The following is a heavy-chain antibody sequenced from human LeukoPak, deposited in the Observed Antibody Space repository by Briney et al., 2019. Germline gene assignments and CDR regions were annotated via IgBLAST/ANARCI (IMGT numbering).Heavy chain of an antibody. CDR1: GFTFSSYG. CDR2: IWYDGSNK. J-gene: IGHJ5*02. D-gene: IGHD1-26*01. Sequence: GSLRLSCAASGFTFSSYGMHWVRQAPGKGLEWVAVIWYDGSNKYYADSVKGRFTISRDNSKNTLYLQMNSLRAEDTAVYYCASSYSGSYPWGQGTLVTVSS. V-gene: IGHV3-33*01. CDR3: ASSYSGSYP.